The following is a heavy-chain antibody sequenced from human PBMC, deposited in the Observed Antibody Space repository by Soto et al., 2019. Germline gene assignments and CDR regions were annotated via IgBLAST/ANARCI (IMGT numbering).Heavy chain of an antibody. CDR3: AKDGPVAFVV. Sequence: GGSLRLSCAASGFTFSRSEMNWVRQAPGKGLEWVSAISGSGGSTYYADSVKGRFTISRDNSKNTLYLQMNSLRAEDTAVYYCAKDGPVAFVVWGQGTLVTVSS. D-gene: IGHD2-15*01. CDR2: ISGSGGST. V-gene: IGHV3-23*01. CDR1: GFTFSRSE. J-gene: IGHJ4*02.